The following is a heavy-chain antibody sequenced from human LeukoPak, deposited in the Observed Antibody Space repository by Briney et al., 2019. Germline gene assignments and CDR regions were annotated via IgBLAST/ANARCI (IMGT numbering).Heavy chain of an antibody. CDR2: ISSSTGST. CDR3: ARETNVLLWFGELSPSGYYFDY. V-gene: IGHV3-23*01. Sequence: PGGSLRLSCAGTGFTFSSDAMGWVRQAPGKGLEWVSGISSSTGSTYYADSVKGRFAISRDNSKNTLYLQMNSLRAEDTAVYYCARETNVLLWFGELSPSGYYFDYWGQGTLVTVSS. J-gene: IGHJ4*02. CDR1: GFTFSSDA. D-gene: IGHD3-10*01.